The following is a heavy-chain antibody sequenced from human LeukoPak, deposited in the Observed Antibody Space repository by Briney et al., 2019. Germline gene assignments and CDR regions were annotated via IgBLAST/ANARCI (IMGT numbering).Heavy chain of an antibody. Sequence: GGSLRLSCAASGFTFSNAWMSWVRQAPGKGLEWVANIKQDGSARNYVGSVKGRFTISRDNAKNSLFLQMNSLGAEDTAVYYCAREGPYSTTSTGSVWGQGTLVTVSS. D-gene: IGHD6-13*01. V-gene: IGHV3-7*01. CDR1: GFTFSNAW. CDR3: AREGPYSTTSTGSV. CDR2: IKQDGSAR. J-gene: IGHJ4*02.